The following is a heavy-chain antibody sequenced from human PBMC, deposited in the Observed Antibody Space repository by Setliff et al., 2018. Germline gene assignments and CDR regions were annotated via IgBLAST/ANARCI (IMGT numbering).Heavy chain of an antibody. Sequence: ASVKVSCKASGYSFLSYGITWVRQAPGQGLEWMGWTSAYNDNTNYAQKLQDRVTMTTDTSTSTAYMELRSLRSDDTAVYYCARRNFYYDSSGFALYYYYMDVWGKGTTVTVSS. V-gene: IGHV1-18*01. CDR3: ARRNFYYDSSGFALYYYYMDV. J-gene: IGHJ6*03. D-gene: IGHD3-22*01. CDR2: TSAYNDNT. CDR1: GYSFLSYG.